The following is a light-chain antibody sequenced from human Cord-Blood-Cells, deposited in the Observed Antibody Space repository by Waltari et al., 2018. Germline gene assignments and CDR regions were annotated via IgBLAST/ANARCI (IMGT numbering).Light chain of an antibody. CDR1: SSDVGSYNL. Sequence: QSALTQPASVSGSPGQSITIPCTGTSSDVGSYNLASWYQQHPGKAPKLMIYEGRKRPSGVSNRFSGSKSGNTASLTISGLKDEDEADYYCCSYAGSSTWVFGGGTKLTVL. V-gene: IGLV2-23*01. CDR2: EGR. J-gene: IGLJ3*02. CDR3: CSYAGSSTWV.